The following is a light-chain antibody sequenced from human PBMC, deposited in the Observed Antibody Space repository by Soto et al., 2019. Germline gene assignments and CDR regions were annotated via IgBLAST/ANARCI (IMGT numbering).Light chain of an antibody. CDR3: QQHSNWPLT. V-gene: IGKV3D-20*02. CDR2: GAS. Sequence: EVVLTQSPGTLSLSPGERATLSCRASQSVAANYLAWYQQKRGQAPRLLIYGASSRATGIPGRFSGSGSGTDFTLTISSLEPEDFAVYYCQQHSNWPLTFGGGTKVDIK. CDR1: QSVAANY. J-gene: IGKJ4*01.